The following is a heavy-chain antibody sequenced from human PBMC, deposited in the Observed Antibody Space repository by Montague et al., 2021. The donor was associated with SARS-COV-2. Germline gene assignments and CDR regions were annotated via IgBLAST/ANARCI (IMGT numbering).Heavy chain of an antibody. CDR3: ARTTWLRGYFDL. Sequence: SETLSLTCTVSGGSIRSSSYSWGWIRQPPGKGLECIGSIYYSGSTYYNPSLKSRVTISVDTSKNHFSLKLSSVTAADTAVYYCARTTWLRGYFDLWGRGTLVTVSS. CDR2: IYYSGST. V-gene: IGHV4-39*07. CDR1: GGSIRSSSYS. J-gene: IGHJ2*01. D-gene: IGHD5-12*01.